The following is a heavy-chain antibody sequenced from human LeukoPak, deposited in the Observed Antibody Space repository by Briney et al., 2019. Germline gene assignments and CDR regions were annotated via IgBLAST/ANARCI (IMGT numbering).Heavy chain of an antibody. CDR2: IIPIFGTA. D-gene: IGHD2-15*01. Sequence: SVKVSCKVSGGTFSSYAISWVRQAPGQGLEWMGRIIPIFGTAYYAQKFQGRVTITTDEFTNTAYMELNSLRSEDTAVYYCARDCSGGSCYGPVYWYFDLWGRGTLVTVSS. CDR1: GGTFSSYA. V-gene: IGHV1-69*05. CDR3: ARDCSGGSCYGPVYWYFDL. J-gene: IGHJ2*01.